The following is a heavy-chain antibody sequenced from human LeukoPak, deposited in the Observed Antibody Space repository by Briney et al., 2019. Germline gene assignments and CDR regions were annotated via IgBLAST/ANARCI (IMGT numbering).Heavy chain of an antibody. CDR1: GFTFSNYG. CDR2: ISYDGSNK. CDR3: AREADEVPAAILSPRKDAFDI. Sequence: GRSLRLSCAASGFTFSNYGMHWVRQAPGKGLEWVAVISYDGSNKYYADSVKGRFTISRDNSKNTLYLQMNSLRAEDTAVYYCAREADEVPAAILSPRKDAFDIWGQGTMVTVPS. V-gene: IGHV3-30*03. J-gene: IGHJ3*02. D-gene: IGHD2-2*01.